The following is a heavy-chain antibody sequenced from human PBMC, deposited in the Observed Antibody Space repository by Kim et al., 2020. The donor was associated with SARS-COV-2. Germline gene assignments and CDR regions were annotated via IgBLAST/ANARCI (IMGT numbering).Heavy chain of an antibody. V-gene: IGHV4-39*01. J-gene: IGHJ4*02. Sequence: YYNPNLKRRVTISVDTSKNLFPLTLSSVTAADTAVYYCARHQGYSSSFLGYWGQGTLVTVSS. CDR3: ARHQGYSSSFLGY. D-gene: IGHD6-13*01.